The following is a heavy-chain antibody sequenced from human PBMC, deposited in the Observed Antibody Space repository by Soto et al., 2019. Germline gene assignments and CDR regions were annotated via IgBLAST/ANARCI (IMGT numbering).Heavy chain of an antibody. D-gene: IGHD6-13*01. V-gene: IGHV3-53*01. CDR2: IYSGGST. Sequence: EVQLVESGGGLIQPGGSPRLSCAASGFTVSSNYMTWVRQAPGKGLEWVSAIYSGGSTYYADSVKGRFTISRDNSKNTLYLQMNSLRAEDTAVYYCARARSTAAGLFDYWGLGTLVTVSS. CDR1: GFTVSSNY. CDR3: ARARSTAAGLFDY. J-gene: IGHJ4*02.